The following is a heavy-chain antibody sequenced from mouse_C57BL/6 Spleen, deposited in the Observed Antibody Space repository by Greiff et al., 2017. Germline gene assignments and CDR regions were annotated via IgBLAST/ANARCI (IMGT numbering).Heavy chain of an antibody. D-gene: IGHD1-1*01. Sequence: QVHLQQPGTELVKPGASVKLSCKASGYTFPSYWMHWVKQRPGQGLEWIGNINPSNGGTNYNAKFKSKATLTVDKSSSTAYMQLSSLTSEDSAVYYCARDPMTTVVEGYFDVWGTGTTVTVSS. CDR1: GYTFPSYW. J-gene: IGHJ1*03. CDR2: INPSNGGT. V-gene: IGHV1-53*01. CDR3: ARDPMTTVVEGYFDV.